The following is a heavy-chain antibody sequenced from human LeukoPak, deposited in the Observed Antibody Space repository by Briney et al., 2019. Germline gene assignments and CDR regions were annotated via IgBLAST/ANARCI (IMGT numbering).Heavy chain of an antibody. V-gene: IGHV4-61*02. CDR3: ARAPKKAYYFDY. Sequence: SETLSLTCTVSGGSISSGSYYWSWIRQPAGKGLEWIGRIYTSGSTNYNPSLKSRVTILVDTSKNQFSLKLSSVTAADTAVYYCARAPKKAYYFDYWGQGTLVTVSS. CDR1: GGSISSGSYY. CDR2: IYTSGST. J-gene: IGHJ4*02.